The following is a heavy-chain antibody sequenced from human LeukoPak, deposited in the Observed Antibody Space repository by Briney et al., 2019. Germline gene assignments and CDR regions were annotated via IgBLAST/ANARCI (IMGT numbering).Heavy chain of an antibody. CDR3: TNEVAEPGIAVAGHRGFDY. CDR1: GFTFSSYG. V-gene: IGHV3-30*18. CDR2: ISYDGSNK. Sequence: PGRSLRLSCAASGFTFSSYGMHWVRQAPGKGLEWVAVISYDGSNKYYADSVKGRFTISRDNSKNTLYLQMNSLRAEDTAVYYCTNEVAEPGIAVAGHRGFDYWGQGTLVTVSS. D-gene: IGHD6-19*01. J-gene: IGHJ4*02.